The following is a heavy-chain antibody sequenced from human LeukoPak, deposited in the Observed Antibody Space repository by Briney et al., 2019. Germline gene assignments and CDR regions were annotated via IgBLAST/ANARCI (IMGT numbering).Heavy chain of an antibody. J-gene: IGHJ6*03. CDR3: ARVGVVGYFYYMDV. CDR2: INPSGGTT. D-gene: IGHD3-10*01. V-gene: IGHV1-46*01. Sequence: ASVKISCKASGYALTRYGMHWVRQAPGQGLEWMGIINPSGGTTTYAQKFKGRITMTRDTFTGTVYMEVNSLRSEDTAVYYCARVGVVGYFYYMDVWGKGTTVTVSS. CDR1: GYALTRYG.